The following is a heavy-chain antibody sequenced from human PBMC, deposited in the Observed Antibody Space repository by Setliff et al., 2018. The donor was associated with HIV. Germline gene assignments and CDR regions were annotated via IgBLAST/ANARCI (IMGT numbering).Heavy chain of an antibody. Sequence: SETLSLTCTVSGGSFSSVSYYWNWIRQPAGNGLEWIGRIYFRGSTEYNPSLKSRVTISVDTSKKQFSLKLSSVTAADTAVYYCARSSYYGSGSYTDYWGQGTLVTVSS. CDR3: ARSSYYGSGSYTDY. J-gene: IGHJ4*02. CDR1: GGSFSSVSYY. V-gene: IGHV4-61*02. D-gene: IGHD3-10*01. CDR2: IYFRGST.